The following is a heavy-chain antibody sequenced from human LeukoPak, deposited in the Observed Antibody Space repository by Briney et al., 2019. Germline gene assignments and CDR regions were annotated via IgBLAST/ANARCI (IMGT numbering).Heavy chain of an antibody. V-gene: IGHV4-59*01. CDR3: ANAGVATIGWFDP. CDR1: GGSISTYY. J-gene: IGHJ5*02. CDR2: IFYSGST. Sequence: SETLSLTCTVSGGSISTYYWSWIRQPPGKGLEWIGYIFYSGSTNYNPSLKSRATISVDTPKSQFSLELSSVIAADTAIYYCANAGVATIGWFDPWGQGTLVTVSS. D-gene: IGHD5-12*01.